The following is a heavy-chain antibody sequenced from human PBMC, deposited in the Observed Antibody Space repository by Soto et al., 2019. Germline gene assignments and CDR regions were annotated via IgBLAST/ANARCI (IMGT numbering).Heavy chain of an antibody. V-gene: IGHV4-4*02. CDR3: ATLPPRIVVALLPIPT. Sequence: QVQLRESGPGLVKTSGTLSLTCAVSGGSISSTNWWTWVRQPPGKGLVWIGEIYHSDNPTYSPSLRGRATISTDKSNNQFSLRLRSVTAAATAVYYCATLPPRIVVALLPIPTWGQGILVTVSS. CDR1: GGSISSTNW. CDR2: IYHSDNP. J-gene: IGHJ5*02. D-gene: IGHD2-21*01.